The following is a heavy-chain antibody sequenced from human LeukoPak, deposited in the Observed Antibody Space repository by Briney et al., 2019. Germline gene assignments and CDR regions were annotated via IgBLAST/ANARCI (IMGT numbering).Heavy chain of an antibody. CDR2: NFGGNT. D-gene: IGHD5-12*01. CDR1: GASISNNRYY. CDR3: ARRTIVATIDY. J-gene: IGHJ4*02. Sequence: SETLSLTCTVSGASISNNRYYWAWIRQPPGGTLEWIGSNFGGNTFYNPSLKSRVTISMDTSKNQFSLRLSSVTVADTAVYFCARRTIVATIDYWGQGMLVTVSS. V-gene: IGHV4-39*01.